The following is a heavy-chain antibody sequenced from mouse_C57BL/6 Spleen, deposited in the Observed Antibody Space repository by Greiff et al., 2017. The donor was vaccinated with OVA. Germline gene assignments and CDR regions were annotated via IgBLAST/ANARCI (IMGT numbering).Heavy chain of an antibody. CDR1: GYTFTSYW. J-gene: IGHJ3*01. V-gene: IGHV1-64*01. D-gene: IGHD2-3*01. CDR2: IHPNSGST. CDR3: ARASIYDGWTY. Sequence: QVQLQQPGAELVKPGASVKLSCKASGYTFTSYWMHWVKQRPGQGLEWIGMIHPNSGSTNYNEKFKSKATLTVDKSSSTAYMQLSSLTSEDSAVYYCARASIYDGWTYWGQGTLVTVSA.